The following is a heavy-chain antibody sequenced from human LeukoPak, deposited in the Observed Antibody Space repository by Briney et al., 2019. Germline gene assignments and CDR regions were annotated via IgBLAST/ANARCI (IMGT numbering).Heavy chain of an antibody. J-gene: IGHJ3*02. D-gene: IGHD3-9*01. CDR2: IYYSGST. CDR1: GGSIRSYY. V-gene: IGHV4-59*08. CDR3: ARGSYDILTGFVFDI. Sequence: SETLSLTCTVSGGSIRSYYWSWMWQPPGKGLEWIGYIYYSGSTNYNPSLKSRVTISVDTSKNQLSLKLSSVTAADTAVYYCARGSYDILTGFVFDIWGQGTMVTVSS.